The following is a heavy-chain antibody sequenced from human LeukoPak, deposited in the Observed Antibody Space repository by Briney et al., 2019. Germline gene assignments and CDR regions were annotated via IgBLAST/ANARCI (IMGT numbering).Heavy chain of an antibody. V-gene: IGHV3-7*01. CDR2: IKQDGSEK. J-gene: IGHJ6*02. D-gene: IGHD4-17*01. Sequence: GGSLRLSCAASGFTFSSYWMSWVRQTPGKGLEWVANIKQDGSEKYYMDSVKGRFTISRDNAKNTVYLQMSSLRAEDTAVYYCAKDHPPYGDYYYGMDVWGQGTTVTVSS. CDR3: AKDHPPYGDYYYGMDV. CDR1: GFTFSSYW.